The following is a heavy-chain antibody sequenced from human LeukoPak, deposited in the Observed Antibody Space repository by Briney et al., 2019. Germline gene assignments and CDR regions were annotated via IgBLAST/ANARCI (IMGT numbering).Heavy chain of an antibody. V-gene: IGHV1-24*01. CDR1: EYTLTELS. Sequence: ASVKVSCEVSEYTLTELSMHWVRQAPGKGVEWVGGFDPEDGETIYAQTFQGRVTMTEDTSTDTACMELSSLRSVGTAVYYCPTDPVQGGDFWSGYPRMDVWGQGTTVTVSS. CDR3: PTDPVQGGDFWSGYPRMDV. J-gene: IGHJ6*02. CDR2: FDPEDGET. D-gene: IGHD3-3*01.